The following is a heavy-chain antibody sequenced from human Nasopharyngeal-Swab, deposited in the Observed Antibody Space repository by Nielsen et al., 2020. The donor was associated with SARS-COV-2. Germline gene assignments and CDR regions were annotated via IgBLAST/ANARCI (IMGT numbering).Heavy chain of an antibody. CDR3: AMVRDAYYDFWSGYGMDV. Sequence: WVRQAPGQGLVWMGWINTNTGNPTYAQGFTGRFVFSLDTSVSTAYLQISSLKAEDTAVYYCAMVRDAYYDFWSGYGMDVWGQGTTVTVSS. V-gene: IGHV7-4-1*02. D-gene: IGHD3-3*01. J-gene: IGHJ6*02. CDR2: INTNTGNP.